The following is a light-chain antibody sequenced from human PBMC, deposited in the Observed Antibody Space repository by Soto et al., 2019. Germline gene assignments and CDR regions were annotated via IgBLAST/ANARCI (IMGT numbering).Light chain of an antibody. CDR2: GAS. V-gene: IGKV3-20*01. CDR3: QQYGSSPLT. Sequence: EIVLTQSPGTLSLSPGEGATLSCRASQSVSSGSLAWYQEKPGQAPRLLIYGASSRATGIPDRFSGSGSGTDFPLTITGLEPEDFAVYYCQQYGSSPLTFGGGTKVEI. J-gene: IGKJ4*01. CDR1: QSVSSGS.